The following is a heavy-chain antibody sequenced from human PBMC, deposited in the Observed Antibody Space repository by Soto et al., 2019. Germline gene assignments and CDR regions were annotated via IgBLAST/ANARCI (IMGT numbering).Heavy chain of an antibody. Sequence: QITLKESGATLVKSTQTLTLTCTFSGFSLSTSGVSVGWIRQPPGKALEWLALIYWDDDKRYSPSLESRLTISKDTSKNQVVLTMTKMDPVDTGTYYCAHAIAPRVLDYWGQGTLVTVSS. J-gene: IGHJ4*02. V-gene: IGHV2-5*02. CDR2: IYWDDDK. CDR1: GFSLSTSGVS. D-gene: IGHD2-21*01. CDR3: AHAIAPRVLDY.